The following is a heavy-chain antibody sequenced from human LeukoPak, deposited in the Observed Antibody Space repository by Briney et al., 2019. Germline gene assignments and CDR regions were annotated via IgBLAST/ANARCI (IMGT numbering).Heavy chain of an antibody. CDR1: GFTLSSYG. Sequence: GGSLRLSCAASGFTLSSYGMHWVRQAPGKGLEWVSGISGSGGNTYYADSVKGRFTISRDNSKNTLYLQMNSLRAEDTAVYYCAKESSGSYYGMDVWGQGTTVTVSS. J-gene: IGHJ6*02. V-gene: IGHV3-23*01. D-gene: IGHD3-22*01. CDR2: ISGSGGNT. CDR3: AKESSGSYYGMDV.